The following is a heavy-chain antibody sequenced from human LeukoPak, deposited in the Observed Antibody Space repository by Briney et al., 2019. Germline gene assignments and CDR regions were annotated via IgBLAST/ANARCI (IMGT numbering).Heavy chain of an antibody. D-gene: IGHD3-16*01. V-gene: IGHV4-4*02. Sequence: SGTLSLTCGVSGDSLSTMTWWNWVRQSPGKGLQWIGEIYHSGTTNYNPSLQSRITMSLDTSRSQFSLTLTSVTAADTAVYYCVKKGYGTRGWFDPWGPGIAVTVSS. J-gene: IGHJ5*02. CDR2: IYHSGTT. CDR3: VKKGYGTRGWFDP. CDR1: GDSLSTMTW.